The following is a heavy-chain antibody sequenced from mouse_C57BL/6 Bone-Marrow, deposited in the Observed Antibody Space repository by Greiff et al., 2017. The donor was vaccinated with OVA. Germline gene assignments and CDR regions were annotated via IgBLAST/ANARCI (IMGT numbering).Heavy chain of an antibody. CDR1: GYTFIDYY. CDR2: IYPGSGNT. CDR3: ARGDWDYFDY. J-gene: IGHJ2*01. V-gene: IGHV1-84*01. D-gene: IGHD4-1*01. Sequence: SGPELVKPGASVKIYCKAPGYTFIDYYINWVKQRSGQGLEWIGWIYPGSGNTKYNEKFKGKATLTEDTSSITANMQLSSLTSKDSAVYFCARGDWDYFDYWGQGTTLTDSS.